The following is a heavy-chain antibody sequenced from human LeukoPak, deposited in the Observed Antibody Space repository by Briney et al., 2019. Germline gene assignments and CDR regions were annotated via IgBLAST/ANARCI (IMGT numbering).Heavy chain of an antibody. CDR1: GFTFSSYA. CDR3: ARVGGNPYGGYPEGVDY. D-gene: IGHD5-12*01. V-gene: IGHV3-23*01. CDR2: ISGSGGST. Sequence: PGGSLRLSCAASGFTFSSYAMSWVRQAPGKGLEWVSAISGSGGSTYYADSVKGRFTISRDNSKNTLYLQMNSLRAEDTAVYYCARVGGNPYGGYPEGVDYWGQGTLVTVSS. J-gene: IGHJ4*02.